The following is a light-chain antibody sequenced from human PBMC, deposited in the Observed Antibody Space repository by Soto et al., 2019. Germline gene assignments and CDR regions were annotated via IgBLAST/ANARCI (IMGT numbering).Light chain of an antibody. CDR1: QSVSSSY. V-gene: IGKV3-20*01. CDR2: GAS. CDR3: QQYGSLWT. J-gene: IGKJ1*01. Sequence: EIVLTQSPGTLSLSPGERATLSCRASQSVSSSYLAWYQQKPSQAPRLLIYGASSRATGIPDRFSGSGSGTDFTLTISRLEPEDFAMYYCQQYGSLWTFGQGTKVEIK.